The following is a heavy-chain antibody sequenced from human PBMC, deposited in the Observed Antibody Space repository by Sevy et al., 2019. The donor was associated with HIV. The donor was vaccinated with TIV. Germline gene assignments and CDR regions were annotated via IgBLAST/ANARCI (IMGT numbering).Heavy chain of an antibody. Sequence: GGSLRLSCVASGFTFSSYWMTWFRQAPGRGLEWVANIRQDGSDKFYVDSVKGRFTISRDNAKNSLYLQMNSLRAEDTAVYYCARFEDYWGQRTLVTVSS. CDR1: GFTFSSYW. CDR3: ARFEDY. J-gene: IGHJ4*02. V-gene: IGHV3-7*01. CDR2: IRQDGSDK.